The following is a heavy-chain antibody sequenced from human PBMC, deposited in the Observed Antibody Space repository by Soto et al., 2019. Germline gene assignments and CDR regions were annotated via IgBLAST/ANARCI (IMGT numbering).Heavy chain of an antibody. CDR2: IDPSDSYT. V-gene: IGHV5-10-1*04. J-gene: IGHJ4*02. CDR3: ARSPSGSFDY. Sequence: PGESLKISCKGSGYSFTSYWISWVRQMPGKGLEWMGRIDPSDSYTNYSPSFQGQVTISADKSISTAYLQWTSLKASDTAMYFCARSPSGSFDYWGQGTLVTVSS. D-gene: IGHD1-26*01. CDR1: GYSFTSYW.